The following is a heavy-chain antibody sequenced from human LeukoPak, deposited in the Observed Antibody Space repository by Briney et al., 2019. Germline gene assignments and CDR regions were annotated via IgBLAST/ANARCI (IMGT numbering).Heavy chain of an antibody. Sequence: PGGSLRLSCAASGFTFSSYGMHWVRQSPDKGLEWVAVIWYGGSNEYYADSVKGRFTISRDNSKNTLYLQMNSLRTEDTAVYYCAKDGLAYCGGDCYSKDYYYYMDVWGKGTTVTVSS. V-gene: IGHV3-30*02. CDR3: AKDGLAYCGGDCYSKDYYYYMDV. CDR1: GFTFSSYG. J-gene: IGHJ6*03. D-gene: IGHD2-21*01. CDR2: IWYGGSNE.